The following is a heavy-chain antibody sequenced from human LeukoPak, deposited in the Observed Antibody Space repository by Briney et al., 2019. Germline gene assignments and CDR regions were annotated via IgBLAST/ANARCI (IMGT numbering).Heavy chain of an antibody. Sequence: GGSLRLSCAAAGFTFNIYNMNWVRQAPGKGLEWVSHISEDSGDKHYVDSVKGRFTISRDNTKNSLYLQMSSLRDEDTAVYYCARDFRGNYSIDYWGQGTLVTVSS. V-gene: IGHV3-48*02. D-gene: IGHD1-26*01. CDR2: ISEDSGDK. J-gene: IGHJ4*02. CDR1: GFTFNIYN. CDR3: ARDFRGNYSIDY.